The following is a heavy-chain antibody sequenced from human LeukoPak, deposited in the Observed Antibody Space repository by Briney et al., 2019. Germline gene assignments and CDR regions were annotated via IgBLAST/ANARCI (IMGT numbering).Heavy chain of an antibody. J-gene: IGHJ4*02. CDR2: ISSSGSTI. D-gene: IGHD6-6*01. CDR3: ARGGVAARPSGY. Sequence: QPGGSLRPSCAASGFTFSSYEMNWVRQAPGKGLEWISYISSSGSTIYYADSVKGRFTISRDNAKTSLYLQMNSLSAEDTAVYYRARGGVAARPSGYWGQGTLVTVSS. CDR1: GFTFSSYE. V-gene: IGHV3-48*03.